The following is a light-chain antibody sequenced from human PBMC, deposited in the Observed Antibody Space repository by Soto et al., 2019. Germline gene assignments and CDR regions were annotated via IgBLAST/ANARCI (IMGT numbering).Light chain of an antibody. V-gene: IGKV3-20*01. CDR3: QQYSSTFWT. Sequence: EIVLTQSPGTLSLSPGERTTLSCRASQSISSSYLAWYQQKPGQAPRLLVYGASRRAAGIPDRFSGSGSGTDFTLTISRLEPEDFALYYCQQYSSTFWTLGHGTKVEIK. CDR2: GAS. J-gene: IGKJ1*01. CDR1: QSISSSY.